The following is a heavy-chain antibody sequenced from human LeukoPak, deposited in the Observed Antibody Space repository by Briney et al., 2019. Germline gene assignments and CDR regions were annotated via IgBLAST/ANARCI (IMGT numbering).Heavy chain of an antibody. CDR2: ISADGRMT. CDR3: AKAYGYCTTTSCSHEEFDY. CDR1: GFTFTDYW. V-gene: IGHV3-74*01. Sequence: GGSLRRSCAASGFTFTDYWMHWVRQAPGKGLVWVSRISADGRMTDYEDSVKGRFTVSRDNAKNTLYLQMNSLRAEDTAVYYCAKAYGYCTTTSCSHEEFDYWGQGTLVTVSS. J-gene: IGHJ4*02. D-gene: IGHD2-2*01.